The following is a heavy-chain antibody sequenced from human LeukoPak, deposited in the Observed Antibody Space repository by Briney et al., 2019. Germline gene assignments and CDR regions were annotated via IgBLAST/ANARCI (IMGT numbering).Heavy chain of an antibody. CDR1: GFTFSNAW. CDR3: AKGYCSSTSWAACRAFNI. J-gene: IGHJ3*02. D-gene: IGHD2-2*01. V-gene: IGHV3-15*01. Sequence: KPGGSLRLSCAASGFTFSNAWMSWVRQAPGKGLEWVGRIKSKTDGGTTDYAAPVKGRFTISRDDSKNTLYLQMNSLRAEDTAVYYCAKGYCSSTSWAACRAFNIWGQGTMVTVSS. CDR2: IKSKTDGGTT.